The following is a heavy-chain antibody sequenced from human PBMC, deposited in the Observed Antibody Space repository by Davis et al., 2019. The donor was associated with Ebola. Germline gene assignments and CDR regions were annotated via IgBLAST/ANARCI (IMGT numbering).Heavy chain of an antibody. Sequence: GESLKISCAASGFTFSSYAMHWVRQAPGKGLEWVAVISYDGSNKYYADSVKGRFTISRDNAKDSLYLQMNSLSADDTAVYYCTRDYCSGHNCYLRRAGFDIWGQGTMVTVSS. CDR1: GFTFSSYA. CDR2: ISYDGSNK. V-gene: IGHV3-30-3*01. CDR3: TRDYCSGHNCYLRRAGFDI. D-gene: IGHD2-15*01. J-gene: IGHJ3*02.